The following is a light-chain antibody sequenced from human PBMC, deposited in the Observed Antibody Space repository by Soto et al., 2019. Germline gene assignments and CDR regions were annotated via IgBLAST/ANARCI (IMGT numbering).Light chain of an antibody. CDR1: QTISSW. V-gene: IGKV1-5*03. CDR3: LQDHNYLT. Sequence: DIQMTQSPSTLSGSVGDRVTITCRASQTISSWLAWYQQKPGKAPKLLIYKASTLKSGVPSRFSGSGFGTDFTLSITTLQPEDFATYYCLQDHNYLTFGPGTKVDFK. CDR2: KAS. J-gene: IGKJ3*01.